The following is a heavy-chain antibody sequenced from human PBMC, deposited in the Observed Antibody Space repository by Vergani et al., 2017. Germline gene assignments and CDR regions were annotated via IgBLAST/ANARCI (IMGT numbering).Heavy chain of an antibody. CDR3: AKGENPDILTGLEY. Sequence: EVQLVESGGGLVQPGRSLRLSCAASGFTFDDYAMHWVRQAPGKGLEWVSGISWNSGSIGYADSVKGRFTISRDNAKNSLYLQMNSLRAEDMALYYCAKGENPDILTGLEYWGQGTLVTVSS. V-gene: IGHV3-9*03. CDR2: ISWNSGSI. D-gene: IGHD3-9*01. CDR1: GFTFDDYA. J-gene: IGHJ4*02.